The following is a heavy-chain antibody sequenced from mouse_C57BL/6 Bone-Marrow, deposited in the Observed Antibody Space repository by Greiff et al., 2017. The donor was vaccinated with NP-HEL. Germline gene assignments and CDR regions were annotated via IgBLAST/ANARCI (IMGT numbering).Heavy chain of an antibody. CDR2: ISNGGGST. CDR1: GFTFSDYY. Sequence: EVQLVESGGGLVQPGGSLKLSCAASGFTFSDYYMYWVRQTPEKRLEWVAYISNGGGSTYYPDTVKGRFTISRDNAKNTLYLQMSRLKSEDTAMYYCASYYGSIPFAYWGQGTLVTVSA. J-gene: IGHJ3*01. V-gene: IGHV5-12*01. CDR3: ASYYGSIPFAY. D-gene: IGHD1-1*01.